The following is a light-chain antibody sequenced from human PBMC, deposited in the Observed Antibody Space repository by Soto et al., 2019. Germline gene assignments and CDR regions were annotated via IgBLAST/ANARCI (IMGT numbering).Light chain of an antibody. CDR3: QQYGSSGT. Sequence: EMVLTHSPGTLSLSPSERATLSCMASQSVSNNYLAWYQQKPGQAPRLLIYGASNRATGIPDRFSGSGSGTDFTLTISILAPEDFAVYYCQQYGSSGTFGQGAKVDIK. J-gene: IGKJ1*01. CDR2: GAS. CDR1: QSVSNNY. V-gene: IGKV3-20*01.